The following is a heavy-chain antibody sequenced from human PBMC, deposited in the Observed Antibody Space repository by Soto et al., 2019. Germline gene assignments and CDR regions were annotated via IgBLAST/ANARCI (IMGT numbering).Heavy chain of an antibody. Sequence: ASVKVSCKASGYTFTGYYMHWVRQAPGQGLEWMGWINPNSGGTNYAQKFQGWVTMTRDTSTSTVYMELSSLRSEDTAVYYCARGPGVDAFDIWGQGTMVTVSS. D-gene: IGHD3-10*01. CDR2: INPNSGGT. CDR3: ARGPGVDAFDI. CDR1: GYTFTGYY. J-gene: IGHJ3*02. V-gene: IGHV1-2*04.